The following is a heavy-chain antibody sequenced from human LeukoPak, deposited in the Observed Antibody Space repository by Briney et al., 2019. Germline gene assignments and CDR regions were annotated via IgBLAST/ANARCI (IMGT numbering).Heavy chain of an antibody. CDR3: TLLAVASDFDY. V-gene: IGHV3-48*03. Sequence: GGSLRLSCAVSRFPFSVYEMNWVRQAPGKGLERVSNIASSGTTKYYADSVKGRFSISRDNAKSSLYLQMNSLRVEDTAVYYCTLLAVASDFDYWGQGALVTVSS. CDR2: IASSGTTK. J-gene: IGHJ4*02. D-gene: IGHD6-19*01. CDR1: RFPFSVYE.